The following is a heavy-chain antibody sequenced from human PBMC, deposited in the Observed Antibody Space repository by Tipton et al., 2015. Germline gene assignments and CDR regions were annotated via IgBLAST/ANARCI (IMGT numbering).Heavy chain of an antibody. J-gene: IGHJ6*02. CDR1: GDSVSSTSAA. CDR3: ARDRFFWSAYYVSYSYHGMDV. D-gene: IGHD3-3*01. V-gene: IGHV6-1*01. Sequence: GLVKPSQTLSLTCAISGDSVSSTSAAWNWIRQSPSRGLEWLGRTYYRSKWYNDYAVSLKSRITINPDTSKNQFSLQLNSVTPDDSALYYCARDRFFWSAYYVSYSYHGMDVWGLGTTVTVSS. CDR2: TYYRSKWYN.